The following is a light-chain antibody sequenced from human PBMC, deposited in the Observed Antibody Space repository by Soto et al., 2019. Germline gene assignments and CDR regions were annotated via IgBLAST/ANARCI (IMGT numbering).Light chain of an antibody. J-gene: IGKJ1*01. Sequence: EIVLIQSPATLSLSPGERATLSFRASQSVGSYLAWYQHKPGQAPRLLISDASNRATGIPARFSGSGSETDFTLTISSLQPDDFATYYCQHYDAYSTWTFGQGTKVDIK. CDR1: QSVGSY. V-gene: IGKV3-11*01. CDR2: DAS. CDR3: QHYDAYSTWT.